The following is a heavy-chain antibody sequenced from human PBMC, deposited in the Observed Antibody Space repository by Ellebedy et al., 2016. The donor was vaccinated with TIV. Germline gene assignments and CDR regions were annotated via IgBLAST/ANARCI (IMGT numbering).Heavy chain of an antibody. V-gene: IGHV5-51*01. D-gene: IGHD1-14*01. CDR2: IYLSYSDT. CDR1: GYSFTSYW. CDR3: AKLGHRATPDDS. J-gene: IGHJ4*02. Sequence: GESLKISCKGSGYSFTSYWVVWVRQMPGRGLEWMGIIYLSYSDTRYSPSFQGQFTISADRSVTTASLHCNSLKPSDTAVYYCAKLGHRATPDDSWGQGTLVTVSS.